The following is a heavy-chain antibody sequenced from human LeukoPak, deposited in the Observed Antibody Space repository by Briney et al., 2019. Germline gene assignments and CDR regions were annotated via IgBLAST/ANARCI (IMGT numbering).Heavy chain of an antibody. J-gene: IGHJ5*02. Sequence: GGSLRLSCAASGFTFSSYSMNWVRQAPGKGLEWVSSISSSSSYIYYADSVKGRFTISRDNAKNSLYLQMNSLRAEDTAVYYCAKDGYDSSGYFRLNWFDPWGQGTLVTVSS. V-gene: IGHV3-21*04. CDR2: ISSSSSYI. CDR3: AKDGYDSSGYFRLNWFDP. D-gene: IGHD3-22*01. CDR1: GFTFSSYS.